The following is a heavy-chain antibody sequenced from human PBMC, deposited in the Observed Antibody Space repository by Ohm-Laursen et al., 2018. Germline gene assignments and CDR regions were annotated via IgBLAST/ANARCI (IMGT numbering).Heavy chain of an antibody. D-gene: IGHD6-19*01. CDR2: ISGSGGST. Sequence: SLRLSCSASGFTFSSYAMSWVRQAPGKGLERVSAISGSGGSTYYADSVKGRFTVSRDNSKDTMYLQMHSLRAEDTAVYYCAKEVVAGPYDAFDIWGQGTMVTVSS. CDR1: GFTFSSYA. V-gene: IGHV3-23*01. J-gene: IGHJ3*02. CDR3: AKEVVAGPYDAFDI.